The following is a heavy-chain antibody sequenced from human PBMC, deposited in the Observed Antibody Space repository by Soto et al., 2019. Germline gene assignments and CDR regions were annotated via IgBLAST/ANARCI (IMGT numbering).Heavy chain of an antibody. CDR1: GGTFSSYA. CDR2: IIPIFGTA. J-gene: IGHJ6*02. D-gene: IGHD2-2*01. V-gene: IGHV1-69*13. CDR3: ARPVIRGVVVQHDISMDYYYGMDV. Sequence: SVKVSCKASGGTFSSYAISWVRQAPGQGLEWMGGIIPIFGTANYAQKFQGRVTITADESTSTAYMELSSLRSEDTAVYYCARPVIRGVVVQHDISMDYYYGMDVWGQGTTVTVSS.